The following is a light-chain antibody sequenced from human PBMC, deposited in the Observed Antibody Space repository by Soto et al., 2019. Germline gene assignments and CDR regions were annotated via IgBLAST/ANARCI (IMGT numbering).Light chain of an antibody. V-gene: IGKV3D-20*02. Sequence: EILIPQSPANLSVSPGDGVTFACRASQSVSYYLAWYQQKPGQANRLLIYDASSRATGVQDRFSGSGSGRHFTLTSSRLEPEDFAVYDCQHCQPYGDSHPLTFGGGTQVDIK. J-gene: IGKJ4*01. CDR1: QSVSYY. CDR2: DAS. CDR3: QHCQPYGDSHPLT.